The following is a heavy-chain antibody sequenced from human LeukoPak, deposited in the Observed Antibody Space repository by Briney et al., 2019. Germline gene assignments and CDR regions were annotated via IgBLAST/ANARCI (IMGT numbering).Heavy chain of an antibody. J-gene: IGHJ4*02. Sequence: ASVKVSCKASGYIFTAYYMHWVRQAPGQGLEWMGWINPNSGGTNYVQEFQGRVTMTRDTSISTAYMELSSLRSDDTAVYYCSREDFWGQGTLVTVSS. CDR2: INPNSGGT. V-gene: IGHV1-2*02. CDR1: GYIFTAYY. CDR3: SREDF.